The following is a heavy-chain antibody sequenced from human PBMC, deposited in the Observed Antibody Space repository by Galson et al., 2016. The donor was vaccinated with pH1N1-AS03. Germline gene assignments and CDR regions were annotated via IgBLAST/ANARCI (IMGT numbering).Heavy chain of an antibody. CDR3: TRGGTYSSSSPAYFGY. J-gene: IGHJ4*02. Sequence: SETLSLTCTVSGGSINSYYWTWIRQPPGKGLEWIGQIYYTGDIIYTPSLNSRVTISADTSKKQFFLNLTSVTAADTAVYFCTRGGTYSSSSPAYFGYWGRGTLVTVSS. CDR1: GGSINSYY. CDR2: IYYTGDI. D-gene: IGHD6-6*01. V-gene: IGHV4-59*01.